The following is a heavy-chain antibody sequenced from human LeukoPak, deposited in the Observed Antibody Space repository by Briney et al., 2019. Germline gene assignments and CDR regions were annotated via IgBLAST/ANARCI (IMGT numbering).Heavy chain of an antibody. CDR2: IYSGGST. V-gene: IGHV3-66*01. CDR1: GFTVSSNS. J-gene: IGHJ3*02. CDR3: ARGRAHAFDI. Sequence: GGSLRLSCTVFGFTVSSNSMSWVRQAPGKGLEWVSVIYSGGSTYYADSVKGRFTISRDNSKNTLYLQMNSLRAEDTAVYYCARGRAHAFDIWGQGTMVTVSS.